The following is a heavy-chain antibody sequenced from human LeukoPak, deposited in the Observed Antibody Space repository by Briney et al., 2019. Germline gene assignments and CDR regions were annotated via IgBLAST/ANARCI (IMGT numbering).Heavy chain of an antibody. CDR3: VKMGSGDYVGFDF. CDR1: GYSISTSNW. J-gene: IGHJ4*02. V-gene: IGHV4-28*05. Sequence: SETLSLTCTVSGYSISTSNWWGWIRQPPGKGLEWVGYIHYTGGIYYNPSLKSRVTMSLDASKNQFSVKLTSVTAVDTAVYYCVKMGSGDYVGFDFWGQGTLVTVSS. D-gene: IGHD4-17*01. CDR2: IHYTGGI.